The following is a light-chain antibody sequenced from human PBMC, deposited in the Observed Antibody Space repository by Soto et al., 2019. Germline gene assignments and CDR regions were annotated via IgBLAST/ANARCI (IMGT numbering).Light chain of an antibody. V-gene: IGLV2-11*01. Sequence: QSVLAQPRSVSGSPGQSVTLSCTGTSSDVGGYDFVFWYQQYPGKAPKLIIFDVTERTSGVPDRFSGSKSGNSASLTISGLQAEDEADYYCSSYAGSYILGVFGGGTQLTVL. CDR3: SSYAGSYILGV. CDR1: SSDVGGYDF. J-gene: IGLJ7*01. CDR2: DVT.